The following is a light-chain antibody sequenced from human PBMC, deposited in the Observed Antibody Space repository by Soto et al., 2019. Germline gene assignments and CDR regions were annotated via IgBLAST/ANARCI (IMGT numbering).Light chain of an antibody. CDR1: SSDVESYKL. J-gene: IGLJ1*01. CDR3: CSYAGSTTLYV. V-gene: IGLV2-23*01. CDR2: EGN. Sequence: QPALTQPACVSESPGQSITISCTGTSSDVESYKLVSWYQQHPDKAPKLIIYEGNKRPSGVSNRFSGSKSGNTASLTISGLQAEDDADYYCCSYAGSTTLYVFGAGTKVTVL.